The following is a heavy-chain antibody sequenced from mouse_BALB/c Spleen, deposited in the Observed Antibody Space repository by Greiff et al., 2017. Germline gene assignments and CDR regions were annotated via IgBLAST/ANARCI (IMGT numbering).Heavy chain of an antibody. J-gene: IGHJ4*01. CDR1: GYSITSDYA. D-gene: IGHD4-1*01. Sequence: DVKLVESGPGLVKPSQSLSLTCTVTGYSITSDYAWNWIRQFPGNKLEWMGYISYSGSTSYNPSLKSRISITRDTSKNQFFLQLNSVTTEDTATYYCVKGRTGNAMDYWGQGTSVTVSS. V-gene: IGHV3-2*02. CDR3: VKGRTGNAMDY. CDR2: ISYSGST.